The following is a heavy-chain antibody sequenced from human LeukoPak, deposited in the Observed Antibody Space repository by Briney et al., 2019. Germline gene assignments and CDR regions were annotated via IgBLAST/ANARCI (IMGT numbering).Heavy chain of an antibody. J-gene: IGHJ4*02. V-gene: IGHV4-61*02. CDR3: ARGYDRNGYQSRGFDY. CDR2: IYPSGDS. CDR1: GGSISSGSFY. Sequence: SETLSLTXTVSGGSISSGSFYWSWIRQTAGKGLEWIGRIYPSGDSQYSPSFRSRATISLDTRNQFSLKLSSVTAADTALYFCARGYDRNGYQSRGFDYWGQGALVNVSS. D-gene: IGHD3-22*01.